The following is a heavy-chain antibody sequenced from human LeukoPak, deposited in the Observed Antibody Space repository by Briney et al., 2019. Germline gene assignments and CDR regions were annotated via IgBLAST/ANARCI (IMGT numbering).Heavy chain of an antibody. J-gene: IGHJ4*02. CDR3: ARYGLDLFDY. V-gene: IGHV4-31*03. Sequence: PSETLSLTCTVSGGSISSGGYYWSWIRQHPGKGLEWIGYIYYSGSTYYNPSLKSRVTISVDTSKNQFSLKLSSVTAADTAVYYCARYGLDLFDYWGQGTLVTVSS. D-gene: IGHD3-10*01. CDR1: GGSISSGGYY. CDR2: IYYSGST.